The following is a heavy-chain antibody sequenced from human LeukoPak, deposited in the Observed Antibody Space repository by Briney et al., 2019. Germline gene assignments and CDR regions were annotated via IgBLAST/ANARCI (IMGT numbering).Heavy chain of an antibody. CDR2: ISSTNSYI. CDR3: ARDRQMHDAFDI. Sequence: GGSLRLSCAATGFTFSFYSMNWVRQAPGKGLEWVASISSTNSYIYYADSVKGRFTISRDDGKNSLYLQMNSLRGEDTAVYYCARDRQMHDAFDIWGQGTMVTVSS. CDR1: GFTFSFYS. D-gene: IGHD5-24*01. V-gene: IGHV3-21*01. J-gene: IGHJ3*02.